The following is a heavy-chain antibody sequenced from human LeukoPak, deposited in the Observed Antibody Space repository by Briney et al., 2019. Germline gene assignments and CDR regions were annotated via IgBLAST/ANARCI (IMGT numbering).Heavy chain of an antibody. CDR3: ARGESDNSFDL. V-gene: IGHV4-4*02. Sequence: SETLSLTCAVSGGSISSSNWWSWVRPPPGKGLEGIGEIYHSENTNYSPSLKTRLTISIDKSKNQFSLNLSSVTAAHTAVYYCARGESDNSFDLWGQGTLVTVSS. J-gene: IGHJ5*02. CDR1: GGSISSSNW. D-gene: IGHD1-26*01. CDR2: IYHSENT.